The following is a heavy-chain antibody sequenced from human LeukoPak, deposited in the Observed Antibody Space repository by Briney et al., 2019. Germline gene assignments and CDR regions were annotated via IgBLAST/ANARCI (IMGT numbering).Heavy chain of an antibody. CDR3: ARAVRSSSWFGY. D-gene: IGHD6-13*01. V-gene: IGHV1-69*06. J-gene: IGHJ5*01. Sequence: SVKVSCKASGGTFSSYAISWVRQAPGQGLEWMGGIIPIFGTANYAQKFQGRVTITADKSTSTAYMELSSLRSEDTAVYYCARAVRSSSWFGYWGQGTLVTVSS. CDR2: IIPIFGTA. CDR1: GGTFSSYA.